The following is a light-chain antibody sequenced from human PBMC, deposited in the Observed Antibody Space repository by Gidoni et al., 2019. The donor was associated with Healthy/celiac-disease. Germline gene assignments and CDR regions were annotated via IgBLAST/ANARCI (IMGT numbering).Light chain of an antibody. V-gene: IGKV3-15*01. CDR2: DAS. CDR3: QQYNNWRSIT. J-gene: IGKJ5*01. CDR1: QSISSN. Sequence: EIVMTQSPASLSVSPGERATLSCRASQSISSNLGWYQHKPGQAPRLLMYDASTRATGIPARFSGSGSGTEFTLTLSSLQSEDFAVYYCQQYNNWRSITFGQGTRLEI.